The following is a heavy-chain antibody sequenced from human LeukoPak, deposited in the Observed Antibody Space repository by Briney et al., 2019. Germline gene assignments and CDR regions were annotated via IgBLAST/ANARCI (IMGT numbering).Heavy chain of an antibody. CDR1: GGSISSYY. D-gene: IGHD3-10*01. CDR3: ARDRNYYHR. Sequence: SETLSLTCTVSGGSISSYYWSWIRQPPEKGLEWIGYIYYSGSTNYNPSLKSRVTISVDTSKNQFSLKLSSVTAADTAVYYCARDRNYYHRWGQGTLVTVSS. CDR2: IYYSGST. J-gene: IGHJ4*02. V-gene: IGHV4-59*01.